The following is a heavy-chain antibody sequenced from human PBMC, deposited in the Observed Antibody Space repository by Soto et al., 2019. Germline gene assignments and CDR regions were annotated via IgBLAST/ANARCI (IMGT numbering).Heavy chain of an antibody. Sequence: EVQVLESGGGLVQPGGSLRLSCAASGFTIRNYAMSWVRQAPGKALEWVAGISGTTDRTYYRDSVEGRFTIFMDTSKNTLYLEMNSLRAEDTALYRCEGSWTWGQGTLVTVSS. CDR1: GFTIRNYA. CDR2: ISGTTDRT. D-gene: IGHD5-12*01. V-gene: IGHV3-23*02. CDR3: EGSWT. J-gene: IGHJ1*01.